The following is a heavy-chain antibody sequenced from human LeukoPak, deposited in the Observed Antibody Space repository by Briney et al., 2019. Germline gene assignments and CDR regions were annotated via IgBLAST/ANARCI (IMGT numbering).Heavy chain of an antibody. J-gene: IGHJ6*02. V-gene: IGHV3-7*03. CDR2: IKQDGSEK. Sequence: GGSLRLSCAASGFTFSSYWMSWVRQAPGKGLEWVANIKQDGSEKYYVDSVKGRFTISRDNAKISLYLQMNSLRAEDTAVYYCASPGLYCSSTSCYGMDVWGQGTTVTVSS. D-gene: IGHD2-2*01. CDR1: GFTFSSYW. CDR3: ASPGLYCSSTSCYGMDV.